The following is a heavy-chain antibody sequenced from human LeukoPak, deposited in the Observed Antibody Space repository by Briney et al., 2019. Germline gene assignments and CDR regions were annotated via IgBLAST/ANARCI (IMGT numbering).Heavy chain of an antibody. J-gene: IGHJ3*02. CDR2: ISSSSSTI. Sequence: PGGSLRLSCAASGFTFSSYSMNWVRQAPGKGLEWVSYISSSSSTIYYADSVKGRFTISRDNSKNTLYLQMNSLRAEDTAVYYCARDGGIAVAGDSFDIWGQGTMVTVSS. D-gene: IGHD6-19*01. CDR3: ARDGGIAVAGDSFDI. CDR1: GFTFSSYS. V-gene: IGHV3-48*01.